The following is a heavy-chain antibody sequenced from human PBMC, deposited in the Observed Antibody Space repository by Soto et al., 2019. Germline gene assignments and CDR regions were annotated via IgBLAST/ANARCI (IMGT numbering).Heavy chain of an antibody. D-gene: IGHD6-19*01. J-gene: IGHJ4*02. Sequence: QITLKESGPTLVRPTQTLTLTCTFSGFSLSTSGLGVGWIRQPPGKALEWLALIYWNDDKRYSPSLKARLTITKDTSKTQVVLTMTKMDPVETATYYCAHRPSGWYLFDYWGQGTLVTVSS. V-gene: IGHV2-5*01. CDR2: IYWNDDK. CDR3: AHRPSGWYLFDY. CDR1: GFSLSTSGLG.